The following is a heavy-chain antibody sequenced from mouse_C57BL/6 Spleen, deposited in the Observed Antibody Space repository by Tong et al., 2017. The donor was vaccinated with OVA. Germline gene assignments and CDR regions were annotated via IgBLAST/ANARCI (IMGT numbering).Heavy chain of an antibody. D-gene: IGHD2-1*01. V-gene: IGHV5-17*02. J-gene: IGHJ2*01. Sequence: EVQLQESGGGLVQPGGSRKLSCAASGFTFSSFGMHWVRQAPEKGLEWVAYISSGSSTIYYADTVKGRFTISRDNPKNTLFLQMTSLRSEDTAMYYCATGNPYYFDYWGQGTTLTVSS. CDR2: ISSGSSTI. CDR3: ATGNPYYFDY. CDR1: GFTFSSFG.